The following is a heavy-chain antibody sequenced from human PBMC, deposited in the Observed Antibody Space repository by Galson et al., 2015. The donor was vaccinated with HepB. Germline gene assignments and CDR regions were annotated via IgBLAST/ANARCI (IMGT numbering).Heavy chain of an antibody. D-gene: IGHD3/OR15-3a*01. CDR2: ISYDGSNK. CDR3: ARDLGGLGVFDY. J-gene: IGHJ4*02. Sequence: SLRLSCAASGFTFSSYAMHWVRQAPGKGLEWVAVISYDGSNKYYADSVKGRFTISRDNSKNTLYLQMNSLRAEDTAVYYCARDLGGLGVFDYWGQGTLVTVSS. V-gene: IGHV3-30*04. CDR1: GFTFSSYA.